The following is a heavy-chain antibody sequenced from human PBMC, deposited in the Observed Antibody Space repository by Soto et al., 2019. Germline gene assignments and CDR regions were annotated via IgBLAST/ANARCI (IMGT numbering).Heavy chain of an antibody. J-gene: IGHJ4*02. CDR1: GFTVSTNY. CDR3: TNSGWSFDY. V-gene: IGHV3-66*01. D-gene: IGHD6-19*01. CDR2: IYSGGST. Sequence: EVQLVESGGGLVQPGGSLGLSCAASGFTVSTNYMSWVRQAPGKGLERVSVIYSGGSTYYADSVKGRFTISRDNSKNTLYLQMNSLSAEDTAEYYCTNSGWSFDYWGQGTLVTVSS.